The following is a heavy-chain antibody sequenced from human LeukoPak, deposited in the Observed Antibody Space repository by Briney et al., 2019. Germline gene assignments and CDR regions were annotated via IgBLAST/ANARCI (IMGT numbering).Heavy chain of an antibody. V-gene: IGHV4-30-4*01. Sequence: SETLSLTCTVSGGSISSGDYYWSWIRQPPGKGLEWIGYIYYSGSTYYNPSLKSRVTISVDTSKNQFSLKLNSVTAADTAVYYCARDSSIRRAFDIWGQGTMVTVSS. J-gene: IGHJ3*02. CDR2: IYYSGST. CDR3: ARDSSIRRAFDI. D-gene: IGHD6-13*01. CDR1: GGSISSGDYY.